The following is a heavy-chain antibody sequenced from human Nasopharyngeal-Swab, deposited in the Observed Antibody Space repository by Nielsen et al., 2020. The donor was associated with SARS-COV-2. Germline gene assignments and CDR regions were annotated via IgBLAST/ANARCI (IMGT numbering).Heavy chain of an antibody. J-gene: IGHJ3*02. V-gene: IGHV1-8*01. Sequence: ASVKVSCKASGYTFTSYDINWVRQATGQGLEWMGWMNPNSGNTGYAQKLQGRVTMTTDTSTSTAYMELRSLRSDDTAVYYCARPSGSYSVPAFDIWGQGTMVTVSS. CDR2: MNPNSGNT. D-gene: IGHD1-26*01. CDR1: GYTFTSYD. CDR3: ARPSGSYSVPAFDI.